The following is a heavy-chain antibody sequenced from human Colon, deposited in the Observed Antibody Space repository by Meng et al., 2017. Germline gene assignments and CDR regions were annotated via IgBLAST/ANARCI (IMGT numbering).Heavy chain of an antibody. V-gene: IGHV4-4*02. D-gene: IGHD3-9*01. CDR1: SGSSSSSNW. CDR3: VRQGMTSYSWGY. Sequence: LEEAGPGRWNPSGTLFLTCAVSSGSSSSSNWGSWVRPPPGKGLEWIGAISQSGTTYYNPSLKSRVTITGDWSKNQFSLNLNSVTAADTALYYCVRQGMTSYSWGYWGQGTLITVSS. CDR2: ISQSGTT. J-gene: IGHJ4*02.